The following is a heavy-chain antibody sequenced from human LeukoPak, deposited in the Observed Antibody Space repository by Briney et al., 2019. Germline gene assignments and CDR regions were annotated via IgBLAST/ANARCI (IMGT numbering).Heavy chain of an antibody. D-gene: IGHD3-3*01. CDR1: GFTFSSYS. CDR3: ARWGYYDFWSGYSFV. Sequence: GGSLRLSCAASGFTFSSYSMNWVRQAPGKGLEWVSYISSSSSTIYYADSVKGRFTISRDNAKNSLYLQMNSLRAEDTAVYYCARWGYYDFWSGYSFVWGQGTLVTVSS. J-gene: IGHJ4*02. V-gene: IGHV3-48*01. CDR2: ISSSSSTI.